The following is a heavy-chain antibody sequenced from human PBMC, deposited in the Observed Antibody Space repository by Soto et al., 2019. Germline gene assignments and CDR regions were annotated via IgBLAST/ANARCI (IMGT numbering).Heavy chain of an antibody. CDR1: GYTFTSYY. Sequence: ASGKVSCKASGYTFTSYYMHWVRQAPGQGLEWMGIINPSGGSTSYAQKFQGRVTMTRDTSTRTVYMELSSLRSEDTAVYYCARALQRYDSSGYSYGMDCLRQVTTSTVCS. CDR2: INPSGGST. J-gene: IGHJ6*02. V-gene: IGHV1-46*01. D-gene: IGHD3-22*01. CDR3: ARALQRYDSSGYSYGMDC.